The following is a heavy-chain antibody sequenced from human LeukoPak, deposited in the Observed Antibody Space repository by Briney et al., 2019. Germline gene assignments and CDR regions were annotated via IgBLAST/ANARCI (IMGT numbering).Heavy chain of an antibody. CDR1: GFTFNEYA. Sequence: GGSLRLSCAASGFTFNEYAMHWVRPVPGKGLEWVSGISWNSGNIGYAVPVKGPFTISRDNAKNSLYLQMNSLRTEDRALYYCVKDIRDDPPPYCFDCWGQGTLVTVPS. D-gene: IGHD5-24*01. V-gene: IGHV3-9*01. CDR2: ISWNSGNI. CDR3: VKDIRDDPPPYCFDC. J-gene: IGHJ4*02.